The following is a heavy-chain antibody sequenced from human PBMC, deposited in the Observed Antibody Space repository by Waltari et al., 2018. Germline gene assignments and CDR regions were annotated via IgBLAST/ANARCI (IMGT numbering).Heavy chain of an antibody. Sequence: QLQLQESGPGLVKPSETLSLTCTVSGGSISSSSYYWGWIRQPPGKGLEWIGSIYYSGSTYYNPSLKSRVTISVDTSKNQFSLKLSSVTAADTAVYYCARVTTAGSCDYWGQGTLVTVSS. CDR1: GGSISSSSYY. J-gene: IGHJ4*02. CDR3: ARVTTAGSCDY. D-gene: IGHD6-13*01. CDR2: IYYSGST. V-gene: IGHV4-39*07.